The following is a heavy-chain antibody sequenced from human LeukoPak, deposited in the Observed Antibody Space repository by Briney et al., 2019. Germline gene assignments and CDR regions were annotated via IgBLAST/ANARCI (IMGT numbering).Heavy chain of an antibody. V-gene: IGHV1-46*01. CDR3: ARETAQEGTIAYNWFDP. J-gene: IGHJ5*02. Sequence: ASVKVSCKTSGYTFTGYYMHWVRQAPGQGLEWMGIINPSGGSTSYAQKFQGRVTMTRDTSTSTVYMELSSRRSEDTAVYYCARETAQEGTIAYNWFDPWGQGTLVTVSS. D-gene: IGHD4/OR15-4a*01. CDR2: INPSGGST. CDR1: GYTFTGYY.